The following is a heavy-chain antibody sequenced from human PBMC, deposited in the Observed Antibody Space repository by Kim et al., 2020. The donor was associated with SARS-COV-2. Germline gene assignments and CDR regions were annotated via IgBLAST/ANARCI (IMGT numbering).Heavy chain of an antibody. D-gene: IGHD2-21*01. CDR1: GASTSSGGYY. J-gene: IGHJ4*02. CDR2: IFYSGST. CDR3: AACGGGCYSFDF. Sequence: SETLSLTCTVSGASTSSGGYYWNWIRQHPGKGLEWIGYIFYSGSTYYNPSLKSRVTISVDPSKNQFSLKLISVTAADTAVYYCAACGGGCYSFDFWGRG. V-gene: IGHV4-31*03.